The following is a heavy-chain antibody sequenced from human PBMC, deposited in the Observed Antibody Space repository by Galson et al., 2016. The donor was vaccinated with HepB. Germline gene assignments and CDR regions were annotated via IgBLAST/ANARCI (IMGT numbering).Heavy chain of an antibody. Sequence: SLRLSCAASGFTFSDYSMDWVRQAPGKGLEWVSYIASNRRTIYYADSARGRFTISRDNAKNSLYLQMNSLRDEDTAVYYCARDGRRGYDMDVRGQGTTVTVSS. CDR2: IASNRRTI. CDR1: GFTFSDYS. V-gene: IGHV3-48*02. CDR3: ARDGRRGYDMDV. J-gene: IGHJ6*02.